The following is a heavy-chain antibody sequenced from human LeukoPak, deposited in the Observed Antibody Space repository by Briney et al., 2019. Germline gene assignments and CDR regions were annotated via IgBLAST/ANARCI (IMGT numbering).Heavy chain of an antibody. CDR3: ARFMPVTMIVPRSGAFDI. V-gene: IGHV4-39*01. CDR2: IYYSGST. J-gene: IGHJ3*02. Sequence: PSETLSLTCTVSGGSISSSSYYWGWIRQPPGKGLEWIGSIYYSGSTYYNPSLKSRVTISVETSKNQFSLKLSSVTVADSAVYLRARFMPVTMIVPRSGAFDIWGQGTMVTVSS. CDR1: GGSISSSSYY. D-gene: IGHD3-22*01.